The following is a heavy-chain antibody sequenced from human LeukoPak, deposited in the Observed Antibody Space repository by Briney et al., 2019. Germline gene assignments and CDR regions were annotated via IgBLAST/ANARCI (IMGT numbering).Heavy chain of an antibody. CDR3: ARGLGGGY. Sequence: GGSLRLSCAASGFTFSNDWMTWVRQAPGKGLEWVANIKYDGSEKNYVDSVKGRFTISRDNAKNSLYLQMNSLRAEDTAVYYCARGLGGGYWGQGTQVTASS. CDR1: GFTFSNDW. D-gene: IGHD3-16*01. V-gene: IGHV3-7*02. J-gene: IGHJ4*02. CDR2: IKYDGSEK.